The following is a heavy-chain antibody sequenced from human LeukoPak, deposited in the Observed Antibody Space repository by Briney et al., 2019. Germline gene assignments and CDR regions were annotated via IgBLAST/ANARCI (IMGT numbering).Heavy chain of an antibody. D-gene: IGHD6-13*01. V-gene: IGHV5-51*01. CDR3: ARSTGYSSSWSY. Sequence: GESLKISCKGSGYSFSTYWIAWVRQMPGKGLEWIGIIYPADSDTRYSPSFQGQVTISAHKSISTAYLQWSSLKASDTAMYYCARSTGYSSSWSYWGQGTLVTVSS. J-gene: IGHJ4*02. CDR1: GYSFSTYW. CDR2: IYPADSDT.